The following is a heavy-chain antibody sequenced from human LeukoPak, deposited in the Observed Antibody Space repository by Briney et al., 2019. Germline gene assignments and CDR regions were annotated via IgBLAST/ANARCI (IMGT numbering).Heavy chain of an antibody. Sequence: PGGSLRLSCAASGFTFSSYAMSWVRQAPGKGLEWVSAISGTGGRTYYADSVKGRFTISRDNSKNTLYLQMNSLRAEDTAVYYCAKEPVSSGWFDPWGQGTLVAVSS. CDR1: GFTFSSYA. CDR3: AKEPVSSGWFDP. CDR2: ISGTGGRT. V-gene: IGHV3-23*01. D-gene: IGHD6-19*01. J-gene: IGHJ5*02.